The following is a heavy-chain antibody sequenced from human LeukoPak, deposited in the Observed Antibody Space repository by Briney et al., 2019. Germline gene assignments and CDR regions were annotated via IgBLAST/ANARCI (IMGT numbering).Heavy chain of an antibody. D-gene: IGHD4-23*01. J-gene: IGHJ4*02. CDR1: GFTFSGYA. Sequence: GGSLRLSCAASGFTFSGYAMSWVRQAPGKGLEWVSTVSSGGSSTYYADSVKGRFTISRDNSKNTLYLQMNSLRAEDTAVYYCAKLVTHFDYWGQGTLVTVSS. CDR2: VSSGGSST. V-gene: IGHV3-23*01. CDR3: AKLVTHFDY.